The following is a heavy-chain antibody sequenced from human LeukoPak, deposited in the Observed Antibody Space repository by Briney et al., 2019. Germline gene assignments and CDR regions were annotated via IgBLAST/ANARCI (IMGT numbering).Heavy chain of an antibody. V-gene: IGHV4-31*03. J-gene: IGHJ4*02. CDR3: ARAETSITIFGVVPYYFDY. D-gene: IGHD3-3*01. Sequence: PSETLSLTCTVSGGSISSGGYYWSWIRQHPGKGLEWIGYIYYSGSTYYNPSLKSRVTISVDTSKNQFSLKLSSVTAADTAVYYCARAETSITIFGVVPYYFDYWGRGTLVTVSS. CDR2: IYYSGST. CDR1: GGSISSGGYY.